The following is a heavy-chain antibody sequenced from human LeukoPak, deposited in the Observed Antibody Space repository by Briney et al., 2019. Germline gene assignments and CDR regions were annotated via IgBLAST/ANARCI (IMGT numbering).Heavy chain of an antibody. Sequence: GGSLRLSCAASGFTFSSYWMSWVRQAPGKGLEWVANIKQDGSEKYYVDSVKGRFTISRDNAKNSLYLQMNSLRAEDTAVYYCASSPSQVSVTQEGYSYGYQPSDYWGQGTLVTVSS. CDR2: IKQDGSEK. D-gene: IGHD5-18*01. CDR1: GFTFSSYW. CDR3: ASSPSQVSVTQEGYSYGYQPSDY. V-gene: IGHV3-7*01. J-gene: IGHJ4*02.